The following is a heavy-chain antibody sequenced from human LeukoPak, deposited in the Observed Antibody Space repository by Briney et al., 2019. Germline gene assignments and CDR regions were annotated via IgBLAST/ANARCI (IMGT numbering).Heavy chain of an antibody. CDR3: ARPSRYSSSWFYYYYYMDV. CDR1: GYTFTSYA. D-gene: IGHD6-13*01. V-gene: IGHV1-3*03. Sequence: ASVKVSCKASGYTFTSYAMHWVRQAPGQRLEWMGWINAGNGNTKYSQEFQGRVTITRDKSTSTAYMELSSLRSEDTAVYYCARPSRYSSSWFYYYYYMDVWGKGTTVTVSS. J-gene: IGHJ6*03. CDR2: INAGNGNT.